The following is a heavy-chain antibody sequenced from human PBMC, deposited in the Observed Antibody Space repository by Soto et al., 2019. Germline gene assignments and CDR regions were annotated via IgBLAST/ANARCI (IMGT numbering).Heavy chain of an antibody. J-gene: IGHJ4*02. D-gene: IGHD2-21*02. V-gene: IGHV1-2*04. CDR1: EYTFTAYY. CDR3: ARGAVTYYFDY. Sequence: ASVKVSCKASEYTFTAYYMDWVRQAPGQGLEWMGRINLNSGGTKYAQKFQGWVTLTRDTSSNTAYMEVSRLRSDDTAVYYCARGAVTYYFDYWGQGTLVTVSS. CDR2: INLNSGGT.